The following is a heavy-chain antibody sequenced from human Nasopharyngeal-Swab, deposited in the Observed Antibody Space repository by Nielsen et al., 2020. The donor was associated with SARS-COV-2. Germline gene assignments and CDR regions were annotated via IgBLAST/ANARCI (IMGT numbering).Heavy chain of an antibody. CDR3: AKEGSGSPALS. D-gene: IGHD1-26*01. CDR2: ALHDGRT. J-gene: IGHJ5*02. V-gene: IGHV4-4*02. Sequence: WIRQPPGKGLEWIGEALHDGRTSYHSTLESRVTISIDTSRNQFSLRLTSVTAADTAVYYCAKEGSGSPALSWGQGTLVTVSS.